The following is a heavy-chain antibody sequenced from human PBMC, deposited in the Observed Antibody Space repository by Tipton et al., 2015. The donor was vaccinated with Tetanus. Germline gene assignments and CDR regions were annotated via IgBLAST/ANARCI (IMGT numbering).Heavy chain of an antibody. CDR1: GGSISSYY. CDR2: IYYSGST. CDR3: ATDEYSRVGGSFDC. V-gene: IGHV4-59*01. Sequence: TLSLTCTVSGGSISSYYWSWIRQPPGKGLEWIGYIYYSGSTNYNPSLKSRVTISVDTSKNQFSLKLSSVTAADAAVYYCATDEYSRVGGSFDCWGQAALVTVSS. D-gene: IGHD6-6*01. J-gene: IGHJ4*02.